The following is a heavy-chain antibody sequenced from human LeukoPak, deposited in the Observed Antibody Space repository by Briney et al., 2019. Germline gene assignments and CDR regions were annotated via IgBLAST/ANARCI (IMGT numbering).Heavy chain of an antibody. Sequence: SETLSLTCTVSGGSISSSSYSWGWIRQPPGKGLEWIGSIYYSGNTFYNPSLKSRVTISVDTSKNQFSLKLRSVTAADTAVYYCARIAMAITRYFDYWGQGTLVTVSS. CDR3: ARIAMAITRYFDY. D-gene: IGHD3-22*01. CDR1: GGSISSSSYS. J-gene: IGHJ4*02. CDR2: IYYSGNT. V-gene: IGHV4-39*01.